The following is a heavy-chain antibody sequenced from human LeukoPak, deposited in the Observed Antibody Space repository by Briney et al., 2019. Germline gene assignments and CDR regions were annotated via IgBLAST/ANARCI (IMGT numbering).Heavy chain of an antibody. V-gene: IGHV4-31*03. Sequence: PSQTLSLTCTVSGGSISSGGYYWSWIRQHSGKGLEWIGYIYYSGSTYYNPSLKSRVTISVDTSKNQFSLKLSSVTAADTAVYYCARDRDTMINYYGMDVWGQGTTVTVSS. CDR1: GGSISSGGYY. CDR2: IYYSGST. D-gene: IGHD3-22*01. J-gene: IGHJ6*02. CDR3: ARDRDTMINYYGMDV.